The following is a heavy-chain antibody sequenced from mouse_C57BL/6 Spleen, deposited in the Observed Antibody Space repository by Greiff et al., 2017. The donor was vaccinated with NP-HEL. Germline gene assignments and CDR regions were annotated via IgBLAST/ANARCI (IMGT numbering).Heavy chain of an antibody. Sequence: EVKVEESGGGLVKPGGSLKLSCAASGFTFSSYAMSWVRQTPEKRLEWVATISDGGSYTYYPDNVKGRFTISRDNAKNNLYLQMSHLKSEDTAMYYCARDMFPDGYPYYFDYWGQGTTLTVSS. D-gene: IGHD2-3*01. CDR2: ISDGGSYT. J-gene: IGHJ2*01. CDR3: ARDMFPDGYPYYFDY. V-gene: IGHV5-4*01. CDR1: GFTFSSYA.